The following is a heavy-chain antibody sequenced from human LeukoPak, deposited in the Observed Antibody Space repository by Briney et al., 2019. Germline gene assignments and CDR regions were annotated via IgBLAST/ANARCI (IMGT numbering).Heavy chain of an antibody. CDR3: GKLFYSSGMYHIDY. CDR2: ISGSGGGT. V-gene: IGHV3-23*01. Sequence: PGGSLRLSCATSGFTFSSSAMSWVRQPPGKGLAWVSTISGSGGGTYYADSVKGRFTISRDNSKNTLYLQMNSLRAEDTAVFYCGKLFYSSGMYHIDYWGQGTLVTVSS. D-gene: IGHD3-10*01. J-gene: IGHJ4*02. CDR1: GFTFSSSA.